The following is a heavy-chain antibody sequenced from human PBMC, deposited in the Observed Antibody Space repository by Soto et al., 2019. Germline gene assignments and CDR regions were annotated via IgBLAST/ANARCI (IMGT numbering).Heavy chain of an antibody. CDR3: AQVQEYSTSGLYWFDL. Sequence: VQLVQSGAEVKTPGASVKVSCKASGYTFTSYGITWVRQAPGQGLEWMGWISAYSGDTNYATRLQGRVTMTTDTPTGSVYMELKSLKSDDTAVYYRAQVQEYSTSGLYWFDLWGQGTLVTVSS. D-gene: IGHD6-6*01. CDR2: ISAYSGDT. V-gene: IGHV1-18*04. J-gene: IGHJ5*02. CDR1: GYTFTSYG.